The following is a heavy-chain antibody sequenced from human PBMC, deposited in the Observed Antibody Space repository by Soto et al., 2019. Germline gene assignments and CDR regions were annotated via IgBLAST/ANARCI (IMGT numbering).Heavy chain of an antibody. Sequence: EVQLVESGGGLVQPGGSLRLSCAASGFTFSTYWMNWVRQAPGKGLEWVANIKEDGSEAYYVDSVKGRFTISRDNAKNSLHLDMNSLRGEDTAVYYCARDWGAPGRGSALGYYDHFGMAVWGQGTTVTVPS. J-gene: IGHJ6*02. D-gene: IGHD3-16*01. CDR3: ARDWGAPGRGSALGYYDHFGMAV. V-gene: IGHV3-7*05. CDR1: GFTFSTYW. CDR2: IKEDGSEA.